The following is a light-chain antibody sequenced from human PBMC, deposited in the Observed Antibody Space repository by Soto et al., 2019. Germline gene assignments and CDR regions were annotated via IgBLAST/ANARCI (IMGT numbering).Light chain of an antibody. J-gene: IGKJ1*01. V-gene: IGKV1-5*01. CDR2: DAS. CDR3: QQYETFSGT. Sequence: DIQMTQSPSTLSASVGDRVTITCRSSQSISFWLAWYQQKPGKAPKLLIYDASTLYSGVPSRFSGSRSGTEFTLTISSLQPDDFGSYYCQQYETFSGTFGPGTKVEI. CDR1: QSISFW.